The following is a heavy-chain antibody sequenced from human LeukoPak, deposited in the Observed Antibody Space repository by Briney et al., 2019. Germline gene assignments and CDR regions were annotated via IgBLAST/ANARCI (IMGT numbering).Heavy chain of an antibody. CDR3: VRDGEGVAISVNFWFDP. D-gene: IGHD3-10*01. CDR2: MNPINGNT. J-gene: IGHJ5*02. V-gene: IGHV1-8*01. Sequence: GSVKVSFKASGFTLTNYDINWVRQAPGQGLEWMGWMNPINGNTGYARKFQGRVTMTRDTSISTAYMELRSLTSEDTAIYYCVRDGEGVAISVNFWFDPWGQGTLVTVSS. CDR1: GFTLTNYD.